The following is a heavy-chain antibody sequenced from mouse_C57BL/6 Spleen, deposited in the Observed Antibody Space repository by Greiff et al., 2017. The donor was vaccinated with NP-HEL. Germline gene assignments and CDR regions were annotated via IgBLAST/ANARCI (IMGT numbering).Heavy chain of an antibody. CDR3: AREELATMVTRFAY. CDR1: GYTFTDYW. CDR2: IIPGSGST. J-gene: IGHJ3*01. Sequence: VQLQQSGAELMKPGASVKLSCKATGYTFTDYWMEWVKQRPGHGLEWIGEIIPGSGSTNYNEKFKGKATFTADTSSNTAYMQLSSLKTEDSAIYDGAREELATMVTRFAYWGQGTLVTVSA. D-gene: IGHD2-13*01. V-gene: IGHV1-9*01.